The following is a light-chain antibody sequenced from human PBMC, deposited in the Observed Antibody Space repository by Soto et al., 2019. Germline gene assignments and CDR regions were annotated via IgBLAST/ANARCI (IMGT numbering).Light chain of an antibody. CDR1: QNINNN. V-gene: IGKV3-15*01. J-gene: IGKJ5*01. CDR3: QQYNNWPIT. CDR2: GTS. Sequence: EIVLMQSPATLSVSPGERAILSCRASQNINNNLAWYQQKPGQAPRLLIYGTSTRATDIPARFSGSGYGTEFTLTINSRQSEDFAVFYCQQYNNWPITFGQGTRLEIK.